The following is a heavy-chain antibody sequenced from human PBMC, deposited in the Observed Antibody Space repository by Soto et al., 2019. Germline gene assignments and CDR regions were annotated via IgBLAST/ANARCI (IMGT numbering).Heavy chain of an antibody. J-gene: IGHJ3*02. Sequence: PGGSLRLSCAASGFTFSSYGMHWVRQAPGKGLEWVAVISYDGSNKYYADSVKGRFTISRDNSKNTLYLQMNSLRAEDTAVYYCAKISFGDGAFDIWGQGTMVTVSS. CDR2: ISYDGSNK. CDR3: AKISFGDGAFDI. CDR1: GFTFSSYG. V-gene: IGHV3-30*18. D-gene: IGHD3-10*01.